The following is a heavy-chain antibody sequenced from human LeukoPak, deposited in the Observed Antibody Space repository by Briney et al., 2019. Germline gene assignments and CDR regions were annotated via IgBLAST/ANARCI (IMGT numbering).Heavy chain of an antibody. Sequence: GGSLRLSCAASGFTFSSYSMNWVRQAPGKGLEWVSSISSSSSYIYYADSVKGRFTISRDNAKNSLYLQMNSMRAEDTAVYYCARTYSGGSFPGPNWFDPWGQGTLVTVSS. D-gene: IGHD2-15*01. CDR3: ARTYSGGSFPGPNWFDP. CDR2: ISSSSSYI. CDR1: GFTFSSYS. V-gene: IGHV3-21*01. J-gene: IGHJ5*02.